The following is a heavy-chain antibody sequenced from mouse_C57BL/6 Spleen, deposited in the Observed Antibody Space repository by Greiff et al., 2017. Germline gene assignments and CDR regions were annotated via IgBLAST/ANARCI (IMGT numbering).Heavy chain of an antibody. Sequence: QVQLQQSGPGLVQPSQSLSITCTVSGFSLTSYGVHWVRQSPGKGLEWLGVIWSGGSTDYNAAFISRLSISKDNSTSQVFFKMNSLQADDTAIYYCARKDPGAMDYWGKGTSVTVSS. CDR1: GFSLTSYG. CDR2: IWSGGST. CDR3: ARKDPGAMDY. V-gene: IGHV2-2*01. J-gene: IGHJ4*01.